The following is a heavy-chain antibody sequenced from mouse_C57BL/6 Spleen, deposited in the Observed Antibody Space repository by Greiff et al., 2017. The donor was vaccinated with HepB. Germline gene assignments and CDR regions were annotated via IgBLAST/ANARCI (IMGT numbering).Heavy chain of an antibody. J-gene: IGHJ2*01. CDR1: GYAFSSYW. Sequence: VQLQQSGAELVKPGASVKISCKASGYAFSSYWMNWVKQRPGKGLEWIGQIYPGDGDTNYNGKFKGKATLTADKSSSTAYMQLSRLTSEDSAVYFCARSNYYGSSLFDYWGQGTTLTVSS. CDR3: ARSNYYGSSLFDY. V-gene: IGHV1-80*01. CDR2: IYPGDGDT. D-gene: IGHD1-1*01.